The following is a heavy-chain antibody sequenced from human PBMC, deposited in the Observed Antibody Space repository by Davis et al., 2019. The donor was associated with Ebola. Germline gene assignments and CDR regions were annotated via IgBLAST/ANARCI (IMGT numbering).Heavy chain of an antibody. V-gene: IGHV1-8*02. Sequence: ASVKVSCKASGYTFTSYGISWVRQAPGQGLEWMGWMNPNSGNTGYAQKFQGRVTMTRDTSTSTVYMELSSLRSEDTAVYYCARMGAKRTPFDPWGQGTLVTVSS. CDR2: MNPNSGNT. D-gene: IGHD3-16*01. CDR3: ARMGAKRTPFDP. J-gene: IGHJ5*02. CDR1: GYTFTSYG.